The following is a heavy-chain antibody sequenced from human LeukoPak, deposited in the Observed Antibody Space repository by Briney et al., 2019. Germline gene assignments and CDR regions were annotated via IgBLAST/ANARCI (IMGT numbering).Heavy chain of an antibody. J-gene: IGHJ4*02. V-gene: IGHV4-38-2*02. D-gene: IGHD3-22*01. CDR1: GYSISSGYY. CDR3: ARTYRRTYYYDSSGYYYDY. CDR2: IYHSGST. Sequence: PSETLSLTCTVSGYSISSGYYWGWIRQPPGKGLEWIGSIYHSGSTYYNPSLKSRVTISVDTSKNQFSLKLSSVTAADTAVYYCARTYRRTYYYDSSGYYYDYWGQGTLVTVSS.